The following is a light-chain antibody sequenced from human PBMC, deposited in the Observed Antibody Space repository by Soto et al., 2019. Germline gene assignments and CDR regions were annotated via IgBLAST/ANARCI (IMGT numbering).Light chain of an antibody. CDR1: SSDVGGYDN. Sequence: SVLTQPASVSGSPGQSITISCTGTSSDVGGYDNVSWYQLHPGKAPKLMVFEVNNRPSGVSYRFSGSKSGNTASLTISGLQAEDEADYFCSSYSISTAYLFGTGTKVTVL. V-gene: IGLV2-14*01. CDR3: SSYSISTAYL. CDR2: EVN. J-gene: IGLJ1*01.